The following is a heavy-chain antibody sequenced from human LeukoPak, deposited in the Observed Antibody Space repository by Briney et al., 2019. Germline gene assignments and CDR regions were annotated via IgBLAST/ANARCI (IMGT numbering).Heavy chain of an antibody. D-gene: IGHD3-9*01. CDR3: ARDRDPVDILTGRYGYYFDY. V-gene: IGHV4-59*01. J-gene: IGHJ4*02. CDR2: IYNGGNT. Sequence: PSETLSLTCTVSGGSISNYYWSWIRQPPGKGLEWIGYIYNGGNTDYNPFLKSRVTISVDTSKNQFSLKLNSVTAADTAVYYCARDRDPVDILTGRYGYYFDYWGQGTLVTVSS. CDR1: GGSISNYY.